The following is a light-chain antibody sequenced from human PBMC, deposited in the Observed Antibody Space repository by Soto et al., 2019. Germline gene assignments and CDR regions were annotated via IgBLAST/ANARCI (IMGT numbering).Light chain of an antibody. CDR2: GAS. V-gene: IGKV3-20*01. J-gene: IGKJ2*01. CDR3: QQYGSSPPT. Sequence: DIVLTQSPGTLSLSPGERATLSCRASQIVSSSYLAWYQHKPGQAPRLLIYGASSRATGIPDRFSGSGSGTEFTLTITRLEPEDFAMFYCQQYGSSPPTFGQGTKLEIK. CDR1: QIVSSSY.